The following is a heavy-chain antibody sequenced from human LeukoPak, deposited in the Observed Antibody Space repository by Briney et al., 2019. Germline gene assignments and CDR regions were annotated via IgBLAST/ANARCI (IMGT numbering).Heavy chain of an antibody. CDR2: INHSGST. D-gene: IGHD2-15*01. J-gene: IGHJ4*02. CDR3: AGVLPAPRYCSGGSCYSGTSFDY. V-gene: IGHV4-34*01. Sequence: SETLSLTCAVYGGSFSGYYWSWIRQPPGKGLEWIGEINHSGSTNYNPSLKSRVTISVDTSKNQFSLKLSPVTAADTAVYYCAGVLPAPRYCSGGSCYSGTSFDYWGQGTLVTVSS. CDR1: GGSFSGYY.